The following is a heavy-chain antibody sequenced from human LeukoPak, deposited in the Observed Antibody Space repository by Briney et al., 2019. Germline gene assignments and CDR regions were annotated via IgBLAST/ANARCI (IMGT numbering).Heavy chain of an antibody. CDR3: ARAVGNTWSFDY. CDR1: GFTFSGYA. J-gene: IGHJ4*02. V-gene: IGHV3-64*01. CDR2: TSTNGGNT. D-gene: IGHD6-13*01. Sequence: PGRSLRLSRAASGFTFSGYAMHSVREAPGKGLEYVSATSTNGGNTYYPNSVKRRFTISSDNSKHMLYLQMDSLRADDMAVYYCARAVGNTWSFDYWGQGTLVTVPS.